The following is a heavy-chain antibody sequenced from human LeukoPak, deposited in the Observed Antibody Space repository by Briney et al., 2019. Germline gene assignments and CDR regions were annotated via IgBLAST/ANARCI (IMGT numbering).Heavy chain of an antibody. Sequence: GGSLRLSCEVSGFTIRNQWMSWVRQAPGKGLEWVANIKEDGREKYYVDSVKGRFTISRDNGKNSLYLQMNSLRAEDTAVYYCARGIVVVPAAMYYFDYWGQGTLVTVSS. V-gene: IGHV3-7*01. CDR1: GFTIRNQW. CDR3: ARGIVVVPAAMYYFDY. J-gene: IGHJ4*02. CDR2: IKEDGREK. D-gene: IGHD2-2*01.